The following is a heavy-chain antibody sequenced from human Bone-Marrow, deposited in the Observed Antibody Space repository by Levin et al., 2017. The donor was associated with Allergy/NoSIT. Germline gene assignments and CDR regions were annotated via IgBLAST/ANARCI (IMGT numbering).Heavy chain of an antibody. D-gene: IGHD3-10*01. J-gene: IGHJ6*02. Sequence: GGFLRLSCAASGFTFSSYGMHWVRQAPGKGLEWVAVISYDGSNKYYADSVKGRFTISRDNSKNTLYLQMNSLRAEDTAVYYCAKNMVRGVIIGINSNYYYYYGMDVWGQGTTVTVSS. V-gene: IGHV3-30*18. CDR2: ISYDGSNK. CDR3: AKNMVRGVIIGINSNYYYYYGMDV. CDR1: GFTFSSYG.